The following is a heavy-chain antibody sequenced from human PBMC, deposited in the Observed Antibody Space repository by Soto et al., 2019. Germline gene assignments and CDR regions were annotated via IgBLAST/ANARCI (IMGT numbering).Heavy chain of an antibody. CDR3: ARAPNYYDSSGYYLYYFDY. J-gene: IGHJ4*02. CDR2: IYYSGST. V-gene: IGHV4-59*01. CDR1: GGSISSYY. D-gene: IGHD3-22*01. Sequence: SETLSLTCTVSGGSISSYYWSWIRQPPGKGLEWIGYIYYSGSTNYNPSLKSRVTISVDTSKNQFSLKLSSVTAADTAVYYCARAPNYYDSSGYYLYYFDYWGQGTLVTVS.